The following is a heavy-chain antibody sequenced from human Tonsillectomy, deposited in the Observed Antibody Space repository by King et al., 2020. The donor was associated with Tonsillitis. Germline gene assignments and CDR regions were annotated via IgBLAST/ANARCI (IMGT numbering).Heavy chain of an antibody. J-gene: IGHJ5*02. CDR2: IYYSGST. V-gene: IGHV4-59*01. CDR1: GGSISSYY. D-gene: IGHD2-2*02. CDR3: ARDRQPLLYPRPEFDP. Sequence: VQLQESGPGLVKPSETLSLTCTVSGGSISSYYWSWIRQPPGKGLEWIGYIYYSGSTNYNPSLKSLATISVDTSTNQFSLELSSVTAADTAVYYCARDRQPLLYPRPEFDPWGQGTLVTVSS.